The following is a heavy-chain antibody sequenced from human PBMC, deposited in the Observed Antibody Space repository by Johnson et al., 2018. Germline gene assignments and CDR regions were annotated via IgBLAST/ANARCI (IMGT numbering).Heavy chain of an antibody. Sequence: VRQAPGKGLEWVSSISSSSSYIYYADSVKGRFTISRDNAKNSLYLQMNSLRAEDTAVYYCARGAWGYDSSGYYSDAFDIWGQGTMVTVSS. D-gene: IGHD3-22*01. V-gene: IGHV3-21*01. CDR3: ARGAWGYDSSGYYSDAFDI. J-gene: IGHJ3*02. CDR2: ISSSSSYI.